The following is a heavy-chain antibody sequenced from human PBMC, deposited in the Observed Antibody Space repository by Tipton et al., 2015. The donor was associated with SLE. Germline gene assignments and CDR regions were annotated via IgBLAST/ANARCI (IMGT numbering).Heavy chain of an antibody. J-gene: IGHJ4*02. CDR3: ARHGNQDY. Sequence: TLSLTCTVSGGSISNSGYYWGWIRQPPGKGLEWIGSIYYSGSTYYNPSLKSRVTISVDTSKNQFSLKLSSVTAADTAAYYCARHGNQDYWGQGTLVTVSS. D-gene: IGHD4-23*01. CDR1: GGSISNSGYY. V-gene: IGHV4-39*01. CDR2: IYYSGST.